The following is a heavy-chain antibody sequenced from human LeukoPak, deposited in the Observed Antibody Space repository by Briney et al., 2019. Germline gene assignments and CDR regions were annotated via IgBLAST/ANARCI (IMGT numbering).Heavy chain of an antibody. CDR3: ARVRLDYYDSSGYPRGYYYYGMDV. CDR1: GVSISSSNW. CDR2: IYHSGST. J-gene: IGHJ6*02. D-gene: IGHD3-22*01. Sequence: PSETLSLTRAVSGVSISSSNWWSWVRQPPGKGLEWTGEIYHSGSTNYNPSLKSRVTISVDKSKNQFSLKLSSVTAADTAVYYCARVRLDYYDSSGYPRGYYYYGMDVWGQGTTVTVSS. V-gene: IGHV4-4*02.